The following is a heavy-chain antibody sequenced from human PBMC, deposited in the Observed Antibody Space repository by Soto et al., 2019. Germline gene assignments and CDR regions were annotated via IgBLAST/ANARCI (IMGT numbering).Heavy chain of an antibody. J-gene: IGHJ4*02. CDR2: IIPILGIA. CDR3: ARSITAAAPQPDY. V-gene: IGHV1-69*10. Sequence: SVKVSCKDSGSTLSSYTISWVRQAPGQGLEWMGGIIPILGIANYAQKFQGRVTITADKSTSTAYMELSSLRSEDTAVYYCARSITAAAPQPDYWGQGTLVTVSS. CDR1: GSTLSSYT. D-gene: IGHD6-13*01.